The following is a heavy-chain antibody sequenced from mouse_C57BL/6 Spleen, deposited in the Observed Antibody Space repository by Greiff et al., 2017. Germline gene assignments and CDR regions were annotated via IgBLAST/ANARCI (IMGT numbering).Heavy chain of an antibody. D-gene: IGHD2-4*01. Sequence: QVQLQQPGAALVKPGASVKLSCKASGYTFTSYWMHWVKQRPGQGLEWIGMLRPNSGSTNYNEKFKSKATLTVDKSSSTAYMQLSSLTSEDSAVYYCARGGDYDLYYAMDDWGQGTSVTVSS. CDR1: GYTFTSYW. J-gene: IGHJ4*01. V-gene: IGHV1-64*01. CDR3: ARGGDYDLYYAMDD. CDR2: LRPNSGST.